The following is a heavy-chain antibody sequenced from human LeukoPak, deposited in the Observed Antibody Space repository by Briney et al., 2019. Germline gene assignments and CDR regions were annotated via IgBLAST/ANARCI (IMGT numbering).Heavy chain of an antibody. V-gene: IGHV4-39*07. J-gene: IGHJ3*02. CDR1: SSSISSSSYY. D-gene: IGHD1-14*01. Sequence: SETLSLTCTVSSSSISSSSYYWGWIRQPPGKGLEWIGSIYYSGSTYYNPSLKSRVTISVDTSKNQFSLKLSSVTAADTAVYYCARTTRGVGAFDIWGQGTMVTVSS. CDR2: IYYSGST. CDR3: ARTTRGVGAFDI.